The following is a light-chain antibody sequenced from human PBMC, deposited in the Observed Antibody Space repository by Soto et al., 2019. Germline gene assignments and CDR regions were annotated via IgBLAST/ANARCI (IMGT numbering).Light chain of an antibody. CDR2: SAT. J-gene: IGKJ2*01. CDR1: QGIASF. Sequence: DIQMTQSPSSVSASVGDRVTITCRASQGIASFLAWYQQKPGKAPKLLIYSATTLQTGVSSRFSGSRSGPEFTLTISSLQPEDFATYYCQQLNSYPYTFAQGTKLEIK. CDR3: QQLNSYPYT. V-gene: IGKV1-9*01.